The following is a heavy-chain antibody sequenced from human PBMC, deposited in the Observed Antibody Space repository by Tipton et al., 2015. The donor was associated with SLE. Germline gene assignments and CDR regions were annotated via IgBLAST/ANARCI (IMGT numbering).Heavy chain of an antibody. V-gene: IGHV4-31*03. J-gene: IGHJ6*02. CDR2: SYYSGST. CDR1: GGSISSGGYY. CDR3: ARLPVGVYCSGSSCYAKARAYYYDGMDV. Sequence: TLSLTCTVSGGSISSGGYYWRWIRQHPGKGLEWIGYSYYSGSTYYNPPLKSRVTISVDTSKNQFSLTLSSVTAADTAVDYCARLPVGVYCSGSSCYAKARAYYYDGMDVWGQGTTVTVSS. D-gene: IGHD2-15*01.